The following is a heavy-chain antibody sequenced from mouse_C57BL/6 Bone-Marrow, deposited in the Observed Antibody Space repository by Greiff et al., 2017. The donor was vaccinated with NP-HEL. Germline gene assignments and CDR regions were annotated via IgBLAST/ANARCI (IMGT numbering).Heavy chain of an antibody. D-gene: IGHD2-3*01. V-gene: IGHV5-17*01. Sequence: EVKVVESGGGLVKPGGSLKLSCAASGFTFSDYGMHWVRQAPEKGLEWVAYISSGSSTIYYADTVKGRFTISRDNAKNTLFLQMTSLRSEDTAMYYCARGLLPLGYWGQGTSVTVSS. CDR3: ARGLLPLGY. CDR2: ISSGSSTI. J-gene: IGHJ4*01. CDR1: GFTFSDYG.